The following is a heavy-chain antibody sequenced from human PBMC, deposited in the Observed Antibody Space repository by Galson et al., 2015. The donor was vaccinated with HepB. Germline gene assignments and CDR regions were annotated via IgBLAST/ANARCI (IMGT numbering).Heavy chain of an antibody. J-gene: IGHJ5*02. CDR3: AKGYPREHYTNRLEA. CDR2: VSSDGHVK. CDR1: GFTFSTYG. D-gene: IGHD1/OR15-1a*01. V-gene: IGHV3-30*18. Sequence: SLRLSCAASGFTFSTYGMHWVRQAPGKGLEWVAAVSSDGHVKYHADSVKGRFTISRDNSKDTLYLQMSSLRVEDMALYYCAKGYPREHYTNRLEAWGQGTLVTVSS.